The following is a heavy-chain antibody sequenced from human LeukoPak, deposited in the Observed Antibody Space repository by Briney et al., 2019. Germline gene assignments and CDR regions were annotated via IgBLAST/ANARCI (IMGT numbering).Heavy chain of an antibody. J-gene: IGHJ4*02. Sequence: QSGGSLRLSCAASGFTFSSYAMSWVRQAPGKGLEWVSAITDNGGDSYYADSVKGRFTISRDNSKSTLFLQMNSLRGEDTAVYYCAKRVPYSSSWPSLDYWGQGTLVTVSS. D-gene: IGHD6-13*01. CDR1: GFTFSSYA. CDR3: AKRVPYSSSWPSLDY. V-gene: IGHV3-23*01. CDR2: ITDNGGDS.